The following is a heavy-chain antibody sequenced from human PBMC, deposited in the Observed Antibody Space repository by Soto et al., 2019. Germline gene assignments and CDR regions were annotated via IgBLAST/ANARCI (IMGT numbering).Heavy chain of an antibody. Sequence: SETLSLTCTVSGGSISSSSYYWGWIRQPPGKGLEWIGSIYYSGSTYYNPSLKSRVTISVDTSKNQFSLKLSSVTAADTAVYYCATLIDLLNYYDSSGYYPSTLWGQGTLVTVS. CDR2: IYYSGST. CDR3: ATLIDLLNYYDSSGYYPSTL. V-gene: IGHV4-39*01. J-gene: IGHJ4*02. CDR1: GGSISSSSYY. D-gene: IGHD3-22*01.